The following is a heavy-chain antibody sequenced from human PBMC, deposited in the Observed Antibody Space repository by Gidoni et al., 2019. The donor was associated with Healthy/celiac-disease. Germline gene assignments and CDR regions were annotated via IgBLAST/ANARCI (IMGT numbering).Heavy chain of an antibody. J-gene: IGHJ6*03. CDR1: GFTFSSYS. V-gene: IGHV3-21*01. CDR3: ARGTGYYYYYMDV. CDR2: ISSSSSYI. Sequence: EVQLVESGGGLVKPGGSLRLSCAASGFTFSSYSMNWVRQPPGKGLEWVSSISSSSSYIYYADSVKGRFTISRDNAKNSLYLQMNSLRAEDTAVYYCARGTGYYYYYMDVWGKGTTVTVSS.